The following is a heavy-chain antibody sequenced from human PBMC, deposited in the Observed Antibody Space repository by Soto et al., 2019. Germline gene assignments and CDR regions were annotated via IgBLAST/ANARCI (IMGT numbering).Heavy chain of an antibody. V-gene: IGHV4-30-4*01. CDR2: FGYSWST. CDR3: DRGSYYYDSSGYYLS. Sequence: QVQLQESGPGLVKPSQTLSLTSTVSGGSISSGDYYWGWIRQPPGKGLEWSGYFGYSWSTYYNPPLKSRVTISVDTSQNQFSLKLRSVTAADTAVYYCDRGSYYYDSSGYYLSWGQGTLVTVSS. J-gene: IGHJ5*02. CDR1: GGSISSGDYY. D-gene: IGHD3-22*01.